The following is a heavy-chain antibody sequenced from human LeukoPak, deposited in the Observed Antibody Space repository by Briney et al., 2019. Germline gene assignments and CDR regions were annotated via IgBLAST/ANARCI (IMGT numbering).Heavy chain of an antibody. J-gene: IGHJ4*02. V-gene: IGHV3-48*01. CDR3: ARDLRSGYNYGDFDY. Sequence: GGSLRLSCAASGFTFSSYSMNWVRQAPGKGLEWVSYISSSSSTIYYADSVKGRFTISRDNAKNSLYLQMNSLRAEDTAVYYCARDLRSGYNYGDFDYWGQGTRVTVSS. CDR1: GFTFSSYS. D-gene: IGHD5-18*01. CDR2: ISSSSSTI.